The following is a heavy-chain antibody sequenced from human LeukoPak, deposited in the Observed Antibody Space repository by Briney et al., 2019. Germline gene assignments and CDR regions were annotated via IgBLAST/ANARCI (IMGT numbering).Heavy chain of an antibody. CDR3: ARGKDYHYYYMVV. Sequence: ASVKVSCKASGYTFTSYAMIWVRQAPGQGLEWMGWINTNTGDPTYAQGFTGRVVFSLDTSVSTAYLQLSRLKAEDTAVYYCARGKDYHYYYMVVWGKGTTVTVSS. CDR2: INTNTGDP. V-gene: IGHV7-4-1*02. J-gene: IGHJ6*03. CDR1: GYTFTSYA.